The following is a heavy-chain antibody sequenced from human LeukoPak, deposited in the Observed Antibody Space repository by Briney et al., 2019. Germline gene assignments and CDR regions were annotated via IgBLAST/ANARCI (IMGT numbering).Heavy chain of an antibody. J-gene: IGHJ4*02. CDR1: GGSISTYY. Sequence: SETLSLTCTVSGGSISTYYWSWIRRPPGEGLEWIAYIHASGPNNYNPSLKSRITISVDTSKNQFSLKLSSVTAADTAVYYCVRHDAGIAARPFDNWGQGTLVTVSS. V-gene: IGHV4-4*09. CDR2: IHASGPN. D-gene: IGHD6-6*01. CDR3: VRHDAGIAARPFDN.